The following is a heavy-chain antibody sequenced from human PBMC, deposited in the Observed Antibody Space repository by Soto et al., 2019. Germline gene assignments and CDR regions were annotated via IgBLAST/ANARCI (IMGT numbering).Heavy chain of an antibody. CDR1: GFTFSSYA. Sequence: PGGSLRLSCAASGFTFSSYAMSWVRQAPGKGLEWVSAISGSGGSTYYADSVKGRFTISRDNSKNTLYLQMNSLRAEDTAVYYCAKDALRGYSYGYHYFDYWGQGTLVTVSS. D-gene: IGHD5-18*01. CDR2: ISGSGGST. CDR3: AKDALRGYSYGYHYFDY. J-gene: IGHJ4*02. V-gene: IGHV3-23*01.